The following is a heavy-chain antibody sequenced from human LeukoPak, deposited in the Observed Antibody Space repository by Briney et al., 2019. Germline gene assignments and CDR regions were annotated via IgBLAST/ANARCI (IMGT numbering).Heavy chain of an antibody. CDR1: GFTFSSYA. CDR3: AYGNYYDSSGSLFNY. CDR2: IKEDGSEK. D-gene: IGHD3-22*01. V-gene: IGHV3-7*01. Sequence: QPGGSLRLSCAASGFTFSSYAMSWVRQAPGKGLEWVANIKEDGSEKNYVDSVKGRFTISRDNAKNSLYLQMNSLRAEDTAVYYCAYGNYYDSSGSLFNYWGQGTLVTVSS. J-gene: IGHJ4*02.